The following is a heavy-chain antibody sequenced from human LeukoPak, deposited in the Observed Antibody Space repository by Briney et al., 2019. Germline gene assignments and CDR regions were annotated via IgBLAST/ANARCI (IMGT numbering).Heavy chain of an antibody. Sequence: ASVKVSCKTSGYSFNDYYLHWVRQAPGQGLEWMGWINPNSGRTHYAPKFQGRVTLTTDTSITTAYMELSSLISDDTALYYCARDSSDILTGYYHFWGQGTLVTVSS. D-gene: IGHD3-9*01. V-gene: IGHV1-2*02. J-gene: IGHJ4*02. CDR2: INPNSGRT. CDR1: GYSFNDYY. CDR3: ARDSSDILTGYYHF.